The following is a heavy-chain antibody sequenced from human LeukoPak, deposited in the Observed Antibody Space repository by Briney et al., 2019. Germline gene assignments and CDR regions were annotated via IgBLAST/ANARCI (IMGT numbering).Heavy chain of an antibody. CDR2: IYTSGST. D-gene: IGHD3-3*01. V-gene: IGHV4-61*02. J-gene: IGHJ4*02. CDR3: ARDLLHYDFWSGYYSSTFDY. Sequence: PSETLSLTCTVSGGSTSSGSYYWSWIRQPAGKGLEWIGRIYTSGSTNYNPSLKSRVTISVDTSKNQFSLKLSSVTAADTAVYYCARDLLHYDFWSGYYSSTFDYWGQGTLVTVSS. CDR1: GGSTSSGSYY.